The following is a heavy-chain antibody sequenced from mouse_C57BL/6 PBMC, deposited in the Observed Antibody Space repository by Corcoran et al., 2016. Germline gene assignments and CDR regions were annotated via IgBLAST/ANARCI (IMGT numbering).Heavy chain of an antibody. V-gene: IGHV1-26*01. CDR1: GYTFTDYY. CDR2: INPNNGGT. J-gene: IGHJ3*01. CDR3: ARGGLRLRSAWFAY. Sequence: EVQLQQSGPELVKPGASVKISCKASGYTFTDYYMNWVKQSHGKSLEWIGDINPNNGGTSYNQKFKGKAILTVDKSSSTAYMELRSLTSEDSAVYYCARGGLRLRSAWFAYWGQGTLVTVSA. D-gene: IGHD3-2*02.